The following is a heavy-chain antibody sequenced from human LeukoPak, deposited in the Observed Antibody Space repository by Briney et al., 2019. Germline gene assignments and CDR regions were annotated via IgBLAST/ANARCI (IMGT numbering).Heavy chain of an antibody. CDR3: ARRREGYCSSTSCSVDY. J-gene: IGHJ4*02. CDR2: IYYSGST. CDR1: GGSISSSSYY. Sequence: SETLSLTCTVSGGSISSSSYYWGWIRQPPGKGLEWIGSIYYSGSTYYNPSLKSRVTISVDTSKNQFSLKLSPVTAADTAVYYCARRREGYCSSTSCSVDYWGQGTLVTVSS. D-gene: IGHD2-2*01. V-gene: IGHV4-39*01.